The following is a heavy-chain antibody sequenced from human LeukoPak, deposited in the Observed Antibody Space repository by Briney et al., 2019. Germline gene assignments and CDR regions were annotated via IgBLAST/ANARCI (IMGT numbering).Heavy chain of an antibody. CDR1: GGSISSYY. Sequence: PSETLSLTCTVSGGSISSYYWSWIRQPAGKGLEWIGRIYTSGSTNYNPSLKSRVNITVDTSKNQFSLNLSCVSAADTAVYYCARQRIAAVARGGFDYWGQGTLVTVSS. CDR3: ARQRIAAVARGGFDY. V-gene: IGHV4-4*07. D-gene: IGHD6-13*01. J-gene: IGHJ4*02. CDR2: IYTSGST.